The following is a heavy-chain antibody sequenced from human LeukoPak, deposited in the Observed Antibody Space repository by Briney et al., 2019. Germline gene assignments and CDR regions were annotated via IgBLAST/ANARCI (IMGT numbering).Heavy chain of an antibody. CDR2: ISYDGSNK. D-gene: IGHD1-26*01. J-gene: IGHJ1*01. V-gene: IGHV3-30*04. CDR1: GFTFSSYA. Sequence: GGSLRLSCAASGFTFSSYAMHWVRQAPGKGLEWVAVISYDGSNKYYADSVKGRFTISRDNSKNTLYLQMNSLRAEDTAVYYCARDIGSGSYYGYFQHWGQGTLVTASS. CDR3: ARDIGSGSYYGYFQH.